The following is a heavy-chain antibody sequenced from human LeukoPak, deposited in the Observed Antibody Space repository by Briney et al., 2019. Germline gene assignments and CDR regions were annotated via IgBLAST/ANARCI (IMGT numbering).Heavy chain of an antibody. J-gene: IGHJ4*02. V-gene: IGHV3-20*04. CDR1: GFTFDDYG. D-gene: IGHD5-24*01. Sequence: PGGSLRLSCAASGFTFDDYGMSWVRQGPGKGLEWVSGINWNGGSIGYADSVKGRFTISRDNAKNSLYLQMNSLRAEDTALYYCAKGEYHQDGIGENRFDNWGQGALVTVSS. CDR2: INWNGGSI. CDR3: AKGEYHQDGIGENRFDN.